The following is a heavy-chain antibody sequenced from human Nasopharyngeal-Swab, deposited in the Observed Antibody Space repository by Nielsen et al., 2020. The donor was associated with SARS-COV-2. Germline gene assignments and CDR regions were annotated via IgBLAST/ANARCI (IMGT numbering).Heavy chain of an antibody. J-gene: IGHJ4*02. CDR1: GFTFSSYS. D-gene: IGHD6-19*01. V-gene: IGHV3-23*01. CDR3: ANGDTVAGTGY. CDR2: ISGSGGST. Sequence: GESLKISCAASGFTFSSYSMSWVRQAPGKGLEWVSAISGSGGSTYYADSVTGRFTISRDNSKNTLYLQMNSLRAEDTAVYYCANGDTVAGTGYWGQGTLVTVSS.